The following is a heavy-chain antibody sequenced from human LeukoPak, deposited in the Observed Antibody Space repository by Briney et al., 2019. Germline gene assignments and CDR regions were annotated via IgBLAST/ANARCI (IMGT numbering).Heavy chain of an antibody. V-gene: IGHV4-34*01. Sequence: SETLSPTCAVYGGSFSGYYWSWIRQPPGKGLEWIGEINHSGSTNYNPSLKSRVTTSVDTSKNQFSLKLSSVTAADTAVYYCARGGDSSSWYPYYGMDVWGQGTTVTVSS. D-gene: IGHD6-13*01. CDR2: INHSGST. CDR1: GGSFSGYY. CDR3: ARGGDSSSWYPYYGMDV. J-gene: IGHJ6*02.